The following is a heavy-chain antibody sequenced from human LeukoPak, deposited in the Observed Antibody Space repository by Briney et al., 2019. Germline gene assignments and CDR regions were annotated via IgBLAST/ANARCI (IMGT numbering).Heavy chain of an antibody. CDR2: IYYSGST. J-gene: IGHJ4*02. CDR1: GGSLSSSSYY. V-gene: IGHV4-39*07. D-gene: IGHD6-13*01. Sequence: SETLSLTCTVSGGSLSSSSYYWGWIRQPPGKGLEWIGSIYYSGSTYYNPSLKSRVTISVDTSKNQFSLKLSSVTAADTAVYYCARVASGYFFDYWGQGTLVTVSS. CDR3: ARVASGYFFDY.